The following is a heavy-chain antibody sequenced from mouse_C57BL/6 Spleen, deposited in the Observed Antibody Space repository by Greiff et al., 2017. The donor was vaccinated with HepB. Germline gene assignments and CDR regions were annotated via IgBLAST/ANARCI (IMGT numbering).Heavy chain of an antibody. D-gene: IGHD2-3*01. V-gene: IGHV1-82*01. Sequence: QVQLKQSGPELVKPGASVKISCKASGYAFSSSWMNWVKQRPGKGLEWIGRIYPGDGDTNYNGKFKGKATLTADKSSSTAYMQLSSLTSEDSAVYFCARNGYSHYFDYWGQGTTLTVSS. J-gene: IGHJ2*01. CDR1: GYAFSSSW. CDR3: ARNGYSHYFDY. CDR2: IYPGDGDT.